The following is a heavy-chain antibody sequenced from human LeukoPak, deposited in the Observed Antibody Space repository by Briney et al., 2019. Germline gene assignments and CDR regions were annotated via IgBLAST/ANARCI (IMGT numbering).Heavy chain of an antibody. CDR2: IGTTSGAI. CDR1: GFTFNAFG. CDR3: ARDRDSGTYRGAFDY. Sequence: PGGSLRLSCAASGFTFNAFGMNWVRQAPGKGLEWVSYIGTTSGAIYYADSVKGRFTISRDNAKNSLYLQMNSLRVEDTAVYYCARDRDSGTYRGAFDYWGQGILVTVSS. D-gene: IGHD1-26*01. J-gene: IGHJ4*02. V-gene: IGHV3-48*01.